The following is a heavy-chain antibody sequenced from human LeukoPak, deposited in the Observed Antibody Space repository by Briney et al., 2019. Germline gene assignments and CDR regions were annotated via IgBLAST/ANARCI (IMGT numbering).Heavy chain of an antibody. Sequence: NTSETLSLTCTVSGDSINSSSYSWGWIRQPPGKGLEWIGNIYYSGATYYNPSLKSRVTISIDTSKNQFSLRLSSVTAADTALYYCARLDYNFGTNWGQGALVTVSP. CDR1: GDSINSSSYS. CDR3: ARLDYNFGTN. CDR2: IYYSGAT. D-gene: IGHD1-14*01. V-gene: IGHV4-39*01. J-gene: IGHJ4*02.